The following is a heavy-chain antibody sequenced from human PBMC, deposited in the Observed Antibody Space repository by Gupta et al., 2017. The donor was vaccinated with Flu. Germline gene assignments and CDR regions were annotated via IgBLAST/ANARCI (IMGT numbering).Heavy chain of an antibody. CDR2: INHSGST. D-gene: IGHD2-2*01. CDR3: ARGLKIKQYQLLAPYYYYGMDV. J-gene: IGHJ6*02. V-gene: IGHV4-34*01. CDR1: GGSFSGYY. Sequence: QVQLQQWGAGLLKPSETLSLTCAVNGGSFSGYYWSGIRQPPMKGLEWIGEINHSGSTNYNPSLKSRVTISVDTSKNQFSLKLSSVTAADTAVYYCARGLKIKQYQLLAPYYYYGMDVWGQGTTVTVSS.